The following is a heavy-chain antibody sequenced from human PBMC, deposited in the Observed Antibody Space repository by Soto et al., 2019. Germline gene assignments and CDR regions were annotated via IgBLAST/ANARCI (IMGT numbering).Heavy chain of an antibody. J-gene: IGHJ6*02. CDR1: GYTFTGYY. V-gene: IGHV1-2*04. CDR3: AGGGGVDTAMDANYYGMDV. CDR2: INPNSGGT. D-gene: IGHD5-18*01. Sequence: ASVKVSCKASGYTFTGYYMHWVRQAPGQGLEWMGWINPNSGGTNYAQKFQGWVTMTRDTSISTAYMELSRLRSDDTAVYYCAGGGGVDTAMDANYYGMDVWGQGTTVTVSS.